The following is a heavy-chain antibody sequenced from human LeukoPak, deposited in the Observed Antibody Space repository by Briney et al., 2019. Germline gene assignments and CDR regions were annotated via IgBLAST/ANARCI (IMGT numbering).Heavy chain of an antibody. D-gene: IGHD3-3*01. V-gene: IGHV3-48*01. J-gene: IGHJ5*02. CDR1: GFTFSSYS. CDR3: AKMAITIFGVPNWFDP. Sequence: GGSLRLSCAASGFTFSSYSMKWVRQAPGKGLEWVSYISSSSTTIYYADSVKGRFIISRDNANNSLYLQMNSLRAEDTAVYYCAKMAITIFGVPNWFDPWGQGTLVTVSS. CDR2: ISSSSTTI.